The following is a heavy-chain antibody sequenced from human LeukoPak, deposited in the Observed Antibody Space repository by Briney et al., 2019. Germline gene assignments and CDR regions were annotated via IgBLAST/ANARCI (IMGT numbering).Heavy chain of an antibody. D-gene: IGHD6-19*01. CDR2: ISSTGGST. CDR3: ARGYSSLDP. CDR1: GFTFSTFA. V-gene: IGHV3-23*01. Sequence: PGESLRLSCAASGFTFSTFAMTWVRQAPGKGLEWVSGISSTGGSTYYADSVKGRFTISRDNSKNTLYLQMNSLTAEDTAVYYCARGYSSLDPWGQGTLVTVSS. J-gene: IGHJ5*02.